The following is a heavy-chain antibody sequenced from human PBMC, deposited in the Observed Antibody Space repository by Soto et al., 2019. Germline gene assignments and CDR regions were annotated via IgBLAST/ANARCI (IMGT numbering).Heavy chain of an antibody. V-gene: IGHV4-59*11. D-gene: IGHD3-10*01. CDR3: GRDYFGSIDF. CDR2: ISYSGST. J-gene: IGHJ4*02. CDR1: GGSFSGHY. Sequence: SEPLPLTWAVYGGSFSGHYWSWIRQPPGKELEWIGYISYSGSTNYNPSLKSRVTMSVDTSKNQFSLKLSSVTAADTAVYYCGRDYFGSIDFWGQGTLVTVSS.